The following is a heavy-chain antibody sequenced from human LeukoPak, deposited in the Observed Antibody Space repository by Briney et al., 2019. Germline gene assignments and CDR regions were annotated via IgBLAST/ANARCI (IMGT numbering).Heavy chain of an antibody. Sequence: GGSLRLSCAASGFTFSSYWMSWVRQAPGKGLEWVSSISSSSSYIYYADSVKGRFTISRDNAKNSLYLQMNSLRAEDTAVYYCASQTTVTTLTPDYWGQGTLVTVSS. CDR2: ISSSSSYI. J-gene: IGHJ4*02. V-gene: IGHV3-21*01. D-gene: IGHD4-17*01. CDR1: GFTFSSYW. CDR3: ASQTTVTTLTPDY.